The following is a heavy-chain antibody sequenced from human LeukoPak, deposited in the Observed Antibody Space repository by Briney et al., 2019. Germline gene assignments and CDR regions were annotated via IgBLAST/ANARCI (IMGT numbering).Heavy chain of an antibody. J-gene: IGHJ4*02. Sequence: AGGSLRLSCAVSGFIFSDYYMSWLRQARGKGLEWVSYISSSGSTIYYADSVRGRFTISRDNAKNSLYLQMNSLRAEDTTVYYCASLGHGSGWFFDYWGQGTPVTVSS. CDR1: GFIFSDYY. D-gene: IGHD6-19*01. CDR2: ISSSGSTI. V-gene: IGHV3-11*04. CDR3: ASLGHGSGWFFDY.